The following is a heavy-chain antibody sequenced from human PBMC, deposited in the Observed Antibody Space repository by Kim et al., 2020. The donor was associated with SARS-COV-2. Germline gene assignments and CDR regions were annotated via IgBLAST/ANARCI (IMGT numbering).Heavy chain of an antibody. V-gene: IGHV3-9*01. J-gene: IGHJ6*01. D-gene: IGHD6-13*01. CDR1: GFTFDDYA. Sequence: GGSLRLSCAASGFTFDDYAMHWVRQAPGKGLEWVSGISWNSGSIGYADSVKGRFTISRDNAKNSLYLQMNSLRAEDTALYYCAKDRMGDSSSWYHYYYYG. CDR3: AKDRMGDSSSWYHYYYYG. CDR2: ISWNSGSI.